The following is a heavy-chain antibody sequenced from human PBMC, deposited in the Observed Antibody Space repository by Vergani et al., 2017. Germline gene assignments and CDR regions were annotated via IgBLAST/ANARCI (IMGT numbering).Heavy chain of an antibody. D-gene: IGHD6-19*01. CDR1: GASIRSSNYY. Sequence: QLQLQESGPGLVKPSATLSLTCSVSGASIRSSNYYWGWIRQPPGKGLEWIASIYYSGSTYYNPSLKGRVTISVDTSKNQFYLKLSSMTAADTAVYFCARHSTVEWLVKLGWIDPWGQGILVTVSS. V-gene: IGHV4-39*01. J-gene: IGHJ5*02. CDR3: ARHSTVEWLVKLGWIDP. CDR2: IYYSGST.